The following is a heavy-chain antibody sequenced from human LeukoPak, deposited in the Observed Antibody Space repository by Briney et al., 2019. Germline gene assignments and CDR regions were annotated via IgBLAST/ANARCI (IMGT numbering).Heavy chain of an antibody. Sequence: SVKVSCKASGGTFSSYAISWVRQAPGQGLEWMGGIIPIFGTANYAQKFQGRVTITTDESTSTAYMELSSLRSEDTAVYYCARSGGYCSSTSCPTAYYYYYYMDVWGKGTTVTVSS. CDR1: GGTFSSYA. J-gene: IGHJ6*03. CDR2: IIPIFGTA. D-gene: IGHD2-2*01. V-gene: IGHV1-69*05. CDR3: ARSGGYCSSTSCPTAYYYYYYMDV.